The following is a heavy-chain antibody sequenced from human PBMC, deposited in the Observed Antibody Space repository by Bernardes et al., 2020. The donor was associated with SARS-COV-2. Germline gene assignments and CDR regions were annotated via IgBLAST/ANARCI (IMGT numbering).Heavy chain of an antibody. J-gene: IGHJ6*03. V-gene: IGHV4-59*08. CDR1: GGSISSYY. D-gene: IGHD2-2*01. CDR2: IYYSGST. CDR3: ARLGVVVPAAILYYYYYMDV. Sequence: SETLSLTCTVSGGSISSYYWSWIRQPPGKGLEWIGYIYYSGSTNYNPSLKSRVTISVDTSKNQFSLKLSSVTAADTAVYYCARLGVVVPAAILYYYYYMDVWGKGTTVTVSS.